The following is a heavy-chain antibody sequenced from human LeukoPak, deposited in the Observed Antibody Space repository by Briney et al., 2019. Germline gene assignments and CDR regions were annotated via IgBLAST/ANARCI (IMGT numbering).Heavy chain of an antibody. Sequence: GGSLRLSCAASGFTFSSYVMSWVRQAPGKGLEWVSAISGSGGNTYYADSVKGRFTISRDNSKNTLYLQMNSLSAEDTAIYYCAMWPYGSGSYWEGIDYWGRETWSPSPQ. J-gene: IGHJ4*02. CDR2: ISGSGGNT. CDR1: GFTFSSYV. CDR3: AMWPYGSGSYWEGIDY. D-gene: IGHD3-10*01. V-gene: IGHV3-23*01.